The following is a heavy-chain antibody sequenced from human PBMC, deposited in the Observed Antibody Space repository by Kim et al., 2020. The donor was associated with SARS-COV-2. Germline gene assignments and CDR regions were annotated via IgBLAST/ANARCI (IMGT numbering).Heavy chain of an antibody. Sequence: HYNPSLKGRVTISVDPSKNQCSLKLRSVTAADTAVYYCAREGIAARRFDYWGQGALVTVSA. J-gene: IGHJ4*02. CDR3: AREGIAARRFDY. V-gene: IGHV4-59*01. D-gene: IGHD6-6*01.